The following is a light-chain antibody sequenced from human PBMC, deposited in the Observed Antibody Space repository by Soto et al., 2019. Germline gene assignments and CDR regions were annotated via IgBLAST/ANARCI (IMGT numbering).Light chain of an antibody. J-gene: IGKJ2*01. V-gene: IGKV1-33*01. CDR1: QDLRNY. CDR2: DTS. CDR3: QQYYHLPYT. Sequence: DIQMTQSPSSLSASVGDRVTITCQASQDLRNYLYWYQQKPGKAPKLLIYDTSNLQTGVPSRFSGGGSGTDFTLTISSLQPEDVETYFCQQYYHLPYTFGQGTKLEIK.